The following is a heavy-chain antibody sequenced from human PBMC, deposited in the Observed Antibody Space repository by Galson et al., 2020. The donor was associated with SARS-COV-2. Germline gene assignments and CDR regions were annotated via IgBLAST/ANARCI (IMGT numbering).Heavy chain of an antibody. CDR2: IKSDGSSA. Sequence: GGSLRLSCAASGITFSTYWMHWVRQAPGKGLVWVSRIKSDGSSAIYADSVKGRFTISRDNAKNTLYLQMNSLGAEDTAVYYCARETIRYYFDYWGQGTLVTVSS. V-gene: IGHV3-74*01. J-gene: IGHJ4*02. CDR1: GITFSTYW. CDR3: ARETIRYYFDY.